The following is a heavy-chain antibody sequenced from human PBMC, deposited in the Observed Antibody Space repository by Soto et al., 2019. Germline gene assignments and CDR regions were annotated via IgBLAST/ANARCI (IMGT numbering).Heavy chain of an antibody. CDR2: TWYDGSNK. Sequence: QVQLVESGGGVVQPGRSLRLSCAASGFTYGMHWVRQAPGKGLEWVAVTWYDGSNKYYADSVKGRFTISRDNSKNTLYLQMNSLRAEDTAVCDCALEGGGAIRRSYFDYWGQGTLVTVSS. J-gene: IGHJ4*02. CDR3: ALEGGGAIRRSYFDY. V-gene: IGHV3-33*01. D-gene: IGHD3-16*01. CDR1: GFTYG.